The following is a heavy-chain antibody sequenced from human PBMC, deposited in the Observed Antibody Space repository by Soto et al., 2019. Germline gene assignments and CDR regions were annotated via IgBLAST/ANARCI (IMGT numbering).Heavy chain of an antibody. Sequence: PSETLSLTCAVYGGSFSGYYWSWIRQPPGKGLEWIGEINHSGSTNYNPSLKSRVTISVDTSKNQFSLKLSSVTAADTAVYYCASTFVGIAVAGYFDYWGQGTLVTVS. V-gene: IGHV4-34*01. CDR2: INHSGST. CDR1: GGSFSGYY. D-gene: IGHD6-19*01. CDR3: ASTFVGIAVAGYFDY. J-gene: IGHJ4*02.